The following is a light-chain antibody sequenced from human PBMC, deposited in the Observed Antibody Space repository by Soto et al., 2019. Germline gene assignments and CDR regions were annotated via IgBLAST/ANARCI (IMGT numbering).Light chain of an antibody. V-gene: IGKV3-20*01. J-gene: IGKJ1*01. CDR1: QSVSSSY. Sequence: EIVLTQSPGTLSLSPGERATLSCRASQSVSSSYLAWYQQKPGQAPRLLIYGASSRATGIPDRFSGSGSGTDFTLIISRREPEDFAVYCCQQYGSSPRTFGQGTRVEIK. CDR3: QQYGSSPRT. CDR2: GAS.